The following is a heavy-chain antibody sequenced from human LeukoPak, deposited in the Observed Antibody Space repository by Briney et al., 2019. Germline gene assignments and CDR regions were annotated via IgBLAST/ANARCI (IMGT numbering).Heavy chain of an antibody. J-gene: IGHJ4*02. CDR3: ASGSSITMVRGVTPSFDY. CDR2: INHSGST. Sequence: SETLSLTCAVYGGSFSGYYWSWIRQPPGKGLEWIGEINHSGSTNYDPSLKSRVTISVDTSKNQFSLKLSSVTAADTAVYYCASGSSITMVRGVTPSFDYWGQGTLVTVSS. CDR1: GGSFSGYY. V-gene: IGHV4-34*01. D-gene: IGHD3-10*01.